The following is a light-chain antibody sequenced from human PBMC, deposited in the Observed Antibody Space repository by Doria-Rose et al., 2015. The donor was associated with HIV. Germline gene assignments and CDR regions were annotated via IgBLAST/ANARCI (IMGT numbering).Light chain of an antibody. Sequence: QSVLTQPPSASGTPGQRVTISRSGSSSNIGSNYVYWYQQLPGAAPKLLIFRNNQRPSRVPDRFSGSKSGTSASLAISGLRSEDEAAYYCAAWDDSLSGVVFGGGTQLTVL. CDR3: AAWDDSLSGVV. J-gene: IGLJ2*01. CDR1: SSNIGSNY. V-gene: IGLV1-47*01. CDR2: RNN.